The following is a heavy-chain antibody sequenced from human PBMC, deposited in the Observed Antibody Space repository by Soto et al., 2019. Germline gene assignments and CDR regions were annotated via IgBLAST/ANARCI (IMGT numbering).Heavy chain of an antibody. D-gene: IGHD4-17*01. CDR1: GFTFDDYA. Sequence: EVQLVESGGGLVQPGRSLRLSCAASGFTFDDYAMHWVRQAPGKGLEWVSGISWNSGSIGYADSVKGRFTISRDNAKNSLYLQMNSLRAEDTALYYCAKDRGYGDYGYYWYFDLWGRGTLVTVSS. V-gene: IGHV3-9*01. CDR3: AKDRGYGDYGYYWYFDL. CDR2: ISWNSGSI. J-gene: IGHJ2*01.